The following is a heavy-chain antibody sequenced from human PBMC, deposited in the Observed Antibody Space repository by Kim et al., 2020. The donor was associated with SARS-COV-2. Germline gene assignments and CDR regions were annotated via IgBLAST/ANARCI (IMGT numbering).Heavy chain of an antibody. CDR2: INHSGST. D-gene: IGHD5-12*01. V-gene: IGHV4-34*01. J-gene: IGHJ4*02. CDR3: ARIVATVLDPSPSFDY. Sequence: SETLSLTCAVYGGSFSGYYWSWIRQPPGKGLEWIGEINHSGSTNYNPSLKSRVTISVDTSKNQFSLKLSSVTAADTAVYYCARIVATVLDPSPSFDYWGQGTLVTVSS. CDR1: GGSFSGYY.